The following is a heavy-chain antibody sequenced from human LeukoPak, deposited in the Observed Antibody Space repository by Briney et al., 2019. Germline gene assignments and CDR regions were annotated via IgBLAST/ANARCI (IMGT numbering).Heavy chain of an antibody. CDR2: IYYSGST. D-gene: IGHD3-10*01. CDR1: GGSISSSSYY. J-gene: IGHJ4*02. Sequence: SETLSLTCTVSGGSISSSSYYWGWIRQPPGKGLEWIGSIYYSGSTYYNPSLKSRVTISVDTSKNQFSLKLSSVTAADTAVYYCARDYGSGSPSDYWGQGTLVTVSS. V-gene: IGHV4-39*07. CDR3: ARDYGSGSPSDY.